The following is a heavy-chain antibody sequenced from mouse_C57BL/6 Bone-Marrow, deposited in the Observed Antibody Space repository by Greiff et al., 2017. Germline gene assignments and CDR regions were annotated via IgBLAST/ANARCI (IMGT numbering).Heavy chain of an antibody. CDR1: GYTFTSDW. D-gene: IGHD4-1*01. CDR3: PRSGPLGRSFDY. V-gene: IGHV1-55*01. Sequence: QVQLLQPGAELVTPGASVKMSCKASGYTFTSDWITWVKQRPGQGLEWIGDIYPTSGRTNYNEKFKSTAILTVDTSSNTSYMQLSSLTSEDSAVFYCPRSGPLGRSFDYWGQGTTLTVSS. J-gene: IGHJ2*01. CDR2: IYPTSGRT.